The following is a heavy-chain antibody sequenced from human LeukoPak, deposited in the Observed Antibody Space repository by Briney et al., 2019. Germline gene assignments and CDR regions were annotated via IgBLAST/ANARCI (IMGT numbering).Heavy chain of an antibody. CDR1: GGSISSSSYY. CDR3: ARFLEGSSGWYSDY. CDR2: IYYSGST. Sequence: SETLSLTCTVSGGSISSSSYYWGWIRQPPGKGLEWIGSIYYSGSTYYNPSLKSRVTISVDTSKNQFSLKLSSVTAADTAVYYCARFLEGSSGWYSDYWGQGTLVTVSS. J-gene: IGHJ4*02. V-gene: IGHV4-39*07. D-gene: IGHD6-19*01.